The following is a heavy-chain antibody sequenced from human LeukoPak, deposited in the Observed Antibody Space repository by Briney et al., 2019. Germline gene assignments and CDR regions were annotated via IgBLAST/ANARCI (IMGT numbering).Heavy chain of an antibody. CDR1: GGSISSGSYY. CDR2: IYTSGST. D-gene: IGHD5-12*01. J-gene: IGHJ4*02. Sequence: SQTLSLTCTVSGGSISSGSYYWSWIRQPAGKGLDWIGRIYTSGSTNYNPSLKSRVTISVDTSKNQFSLKLSSVTAADTAVYYCARARGYSGYDLFDYWGQGTLVTVSS. V-gene: IGHV4-61*02. CDR3: ARARGYSGYDLFDY.